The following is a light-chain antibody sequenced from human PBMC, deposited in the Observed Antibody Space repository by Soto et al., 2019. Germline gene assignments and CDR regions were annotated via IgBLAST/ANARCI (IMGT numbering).Light chain of an antibody. CDR3: QQYNNWPLT. J-gene: IGKJ5*01. CDR2: GAS. CDR1: QSVSSH. V-gene: IGKV3D-15*01. Sequence: IVLTPSPATLSVSPVERSTQYFGASQSVSSHLAWHQQRPGQAPRLVIYGASTRATGVPARFSGGGSGTEFTLTITSLQSEDFAVYWCQQYNNWPLTFGPGTRLEIK.